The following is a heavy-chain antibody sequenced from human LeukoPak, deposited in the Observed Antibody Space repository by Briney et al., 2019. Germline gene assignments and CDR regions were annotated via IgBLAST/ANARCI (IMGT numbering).Heavy chain of an antibody. Sequence: SETLSLTCTVSSASISSSPYYWGWIRQSPGKGLEWIGSISYSGTTYYNPSLKSRVTISVDTSKNQFTLKLSSVTAADTAVYYCASEKRGNFDYWGQGTLVTVSS. D-gene: IGHD2-15*01. J-gene: IGHJ4*02. CDR2: ISYSGTT. V-gene: IGHV4-39*01. CDR1: SASISSSPYY. CDR3: ASEKRGNFDY.